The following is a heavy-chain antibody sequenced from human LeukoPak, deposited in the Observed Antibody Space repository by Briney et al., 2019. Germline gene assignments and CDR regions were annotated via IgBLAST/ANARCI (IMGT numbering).Heavy chain of an antibody. CDR2: TWYDGSKE. D-gene: IGHD6-13*01. Sequence: GRSLRLSCAASGFILSHYGMHWVRQAPGKGLEWLAVTWYDGSKEYYADSVKGRFTISRDISKNTLYLQMNSLRAEDTAVYYCAKMGIGSSSWFDYWGQGTLVTVSS. J-gene: IGHJ4*02. CDR3: AKMGIGSSSWFDY. CDR1: GFILSHYG. V-gene: IGHV3-33*06.